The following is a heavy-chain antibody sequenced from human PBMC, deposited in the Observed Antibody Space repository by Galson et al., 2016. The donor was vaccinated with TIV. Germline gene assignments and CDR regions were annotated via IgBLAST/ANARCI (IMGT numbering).Heavy chain of an antibody. J-gene: IGHJ4*02. CDR1: GFSVSYKH. Sequence: SLRLSCAVSGFSVSYKHMIWVRQAPGKGLEWVSLIYSNDDTYYADSVKGRFTISRDNSKNTLYLQMNSLRAEDTAVYYCAREGKGAAYPNNFDYWGQGTLVTVSS. CDR2: IYSNDDT. D-gene: IGHD1-26*01. CDR3: AREGKGAAYPNNFDY. V-gene: IGHV3-53*01.